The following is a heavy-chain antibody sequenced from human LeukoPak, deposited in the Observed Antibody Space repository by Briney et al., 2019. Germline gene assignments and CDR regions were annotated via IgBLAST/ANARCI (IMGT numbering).Heavy chain of an antibody. J-gene: IGHJ4*02. CDR3: ARAKMPGIQTAGRVNYFDS. CDR1: EFTFSSYD. Sequence: GGSLRLSCAASEFTFSSYDMHWVRQATGNGMEWVSTIDTAGNAWYPDSVKGRFTISRENAKNSLNLQMNSLRVGDTAVYYCARAKMPGIQTAGRVNYFDSWGQGTLVTVSA. V-gene: IGHV3-13*01. CDR2: IDTAGNA. D-gene: IGHD6-13*01.